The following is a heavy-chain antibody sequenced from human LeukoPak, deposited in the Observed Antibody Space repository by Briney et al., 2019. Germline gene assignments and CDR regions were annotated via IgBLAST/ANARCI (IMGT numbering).Heavy chain of an antibody. CDR2: INWNGDST. CDR1: GFTFDDYG. V-gene: IGHV3-20*04. Sequence: GGSLRLSCAASGFTFDDYGMSWVRQAPGKGLEWVSGINWNGDSTSYADSVKGRFTISRDNAKNSLYLQMNSLRAEDTALYYCARRESTYQNYYYFYYMDVWGKGTTVTVYS. CDR3: ARRESTYQNYYYFYYMDV. J-gene: IGHJ6*03.